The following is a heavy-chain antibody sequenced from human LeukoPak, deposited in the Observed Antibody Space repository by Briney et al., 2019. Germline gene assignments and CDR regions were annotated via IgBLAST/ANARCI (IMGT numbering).Heavy chain of an antibody. Sequence: PGGSLRLSCAASGFTFSSYSMNWVRQAPGKGLEWVSSISSSNSYIYYADSVKGRFTISRDNAKNSLYLQMNSLRAEDTAVYYCARDDYDSSGYRTTTWFDPWGQGTLVTVSS. CDR1: GFTFSSYS. CDR3: ARDDYDSSGYRTTTWFDP. D-gene: IGHD3-22*01. CDR2: ISSSNSYI. V-gene: IGHV3-21*01. J-gene: IGHJ5*02.